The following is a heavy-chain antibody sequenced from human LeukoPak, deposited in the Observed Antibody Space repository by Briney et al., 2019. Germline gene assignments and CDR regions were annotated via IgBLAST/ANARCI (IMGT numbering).Heavy chain of an antibody. J-gene: IGHJ4*02. V-gene: IGHV3-48*01. D-gene: IGHD3-22*01. CDR2: ISSSSSTI. Sequence: GGSLRLSCAASGFTFSSYSMNWVRQAPGKGLEWVSYISSSSSTIYYADSVKGRFTISRDNAKNSLYLQMNSLRAEDTAVYYCARVPGVYYDSRGYYPLWGQGTL. CDR1: GFTFSSYS. CDR3: ARVPGVYYDSRGYYPL.